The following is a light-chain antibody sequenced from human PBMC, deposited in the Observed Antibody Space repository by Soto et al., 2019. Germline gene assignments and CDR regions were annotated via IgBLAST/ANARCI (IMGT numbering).Light chain of an antibody. Sequence: HSALTQPPSASGSPGQSVTISCTGTSSDVGGYNYVSWYQQHPGKAPKLMIYEVSKRPSGVPDRFSGSKSGNTASLTVSGLQAEDEADYYCSSYAGSLYVFGTGTKLTVL. CDR1: SSDVGGYNY. V-gene: IGLV2-8*01. J-gene: IGLJ1*01. CDR2: EVS. CDR3: SSYAGSLYV.